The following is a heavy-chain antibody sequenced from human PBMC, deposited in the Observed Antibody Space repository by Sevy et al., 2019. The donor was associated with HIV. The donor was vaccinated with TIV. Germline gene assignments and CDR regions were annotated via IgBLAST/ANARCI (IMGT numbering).Heavy chain of an antibody. Sequence: SETLSLTCTVSGGSVSSGSYYWTWIRQPPGKGLEWIGYIYKSGRTNYNPSLKSRVTISVDTSKNQFSLKLSSVTAADTAGYYCARDHGHGGWLVDCWGQGTLVTVSS. D-gene: IGHD6-19*01. V-gene: IGHV4-61*01. CDR1: GGSVSSGSYY. CDR2: IYKSGRT. J-gene: IGHJ4*02. CDR3: ARDHGHGGWLVDC.